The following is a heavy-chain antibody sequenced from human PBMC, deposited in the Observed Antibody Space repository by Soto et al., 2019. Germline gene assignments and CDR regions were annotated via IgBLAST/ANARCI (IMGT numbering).Heavy chain of an antibody. Sequence: PGGSLRLSCAASGFTFDDYAMHWVRQAPGRGLEWVSGISWNSDTINYSDSVKGRFTISRDNAKNSLYLQINSLRTEDTALYYYAKDSVAVAGTRTLAYWGQGTLVTVSS. D-gene: IGHD6-19*01. CDR1: GFTFDDYA. CDR2: ISWNSDTI. CDR3: AKDSVAVAGTRTLAY. V-gene: IGHV3-9*01. J-gene: IGHJ4*02.